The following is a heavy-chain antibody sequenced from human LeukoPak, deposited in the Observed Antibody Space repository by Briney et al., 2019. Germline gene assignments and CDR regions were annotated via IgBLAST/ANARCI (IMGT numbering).Heavy chain of an antibody. Sequence: GGSLTLSCTAPGCTIGDYAMSWIRQAPGKGLEWIGFIRSKAYGGTAEYAASVKGRFPISRDDSKSIAYLQMNSLKTEDTAVYYGTKSGTAIVGTTAAFYFDYWGQGTLVTVSS. J-gene: IGHJ4*02. D-gene: IGHD1-26*01. CDR3: TKSGTAIVGTTAAFYFDY. CDR1: GCTIGDYA. V-gene: IGHV3-49*03. CDR2: IRSKAYGGTA.